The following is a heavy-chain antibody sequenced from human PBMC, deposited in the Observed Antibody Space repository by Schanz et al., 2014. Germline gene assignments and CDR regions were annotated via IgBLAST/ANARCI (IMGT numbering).Heavy chain of an antibody. Sequence: VQLVESGGGVVQPERSLRLSCAASGFNFANHAIHWVRQAPGKGLEWVSALTGSGTTTYYADSVKGRFTISRDNSKNTLDLQMNSLRAEDTAIYYCAKDLYNYGIFDSWGQGTLVTVSS. J-gene: IGHJ5*01. CDR1: GFNFANHA. D-gene: IGHD3-16*01. V-gene: IGHV3-23*04. CDR3: AKDLYNYGIFDS. CDR2: LTGSGTTT.